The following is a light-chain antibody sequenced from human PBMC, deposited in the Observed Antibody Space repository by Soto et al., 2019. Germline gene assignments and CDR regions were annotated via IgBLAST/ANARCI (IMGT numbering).Light chain of an antibody. CDR1: SSNFGAGYD. V-gene: IGLV1-40*01. CDR3: QSYDSSLRGYV. CDR2: GDT. J-gene: IGLJ1*01. Sequence: QSVLTQPPSVSGAPGQRVTISCTGTSSNFGAGYDVHWYQQLPGKAPKVLIYGDTNRPSGVPDRFSGSKSGTSASLAITGLQAEDEADYYCQSYDSSLRGYVFGSGTKLTVL.